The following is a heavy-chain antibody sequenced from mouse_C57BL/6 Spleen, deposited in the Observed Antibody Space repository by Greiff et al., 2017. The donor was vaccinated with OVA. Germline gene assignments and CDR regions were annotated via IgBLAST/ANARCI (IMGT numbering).Heavy chain of an antibody. CDR3: ARDDGSSPRWFAY. Sequence: EVQRVESGGGLVKPGGSLKLSCAASGFTFSSYAMSWVRQTPEKRLEWVATISDGGSYTYYPDNVKGRFTISRDNAKNNLYLQMSHLKSEDTAMYYCARDDGSSPRWFAYWGQGTLVTVSA. D-gene: IGHD1-1*01. V-gene: IGHV5-4*01. CDR1: GFTFSSYA. CDR2: ISDGGSYT. J-gene: IGHJ3*01.